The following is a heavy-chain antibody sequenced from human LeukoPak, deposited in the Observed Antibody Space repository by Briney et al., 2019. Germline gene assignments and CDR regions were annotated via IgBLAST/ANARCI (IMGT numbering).Heavy chain of an antibody. J-gene: IGHJ4*02. CDR1: GGSFSGYY. D-gene: IGHD3-22*01. CDR2: INHSGST. Sequence: PSETLSLTCAVYGGSFSGYYWSWIRQPPGKGLEWIGEINHSGSTYYNPSLKSRVTISVGTSKNQFSLKLSSVTAADTAVYYCARDPYYYDSSGYYYDYWGQGTLVTVSS. CDR3: ARDPYYYDSSGYYYDY. V-gene: IGHV4-34*01.